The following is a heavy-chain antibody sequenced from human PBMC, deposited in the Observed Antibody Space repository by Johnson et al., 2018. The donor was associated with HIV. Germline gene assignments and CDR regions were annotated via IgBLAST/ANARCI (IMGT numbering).Heavy chain of an antibody. Sequence: QVQLVESGGGVVRPGGSLRLSCAASGFTFSDYYMSWIRQAPGKGLEWVSYISTSGSTKYYADSVKGRFTISRDNAKNSLYRQINSVRAGDRALSYCARGSYDGDAFDVWGQGTRVTVSS. V-gene: IGHV3-11*04. CDR2: ISTSGSTK. CDR1: GFTFSDYY. CDR3: ARGSYDGDAFDV. D-gene: IGHD1-26*01. J-gene: IGHJ3*01.